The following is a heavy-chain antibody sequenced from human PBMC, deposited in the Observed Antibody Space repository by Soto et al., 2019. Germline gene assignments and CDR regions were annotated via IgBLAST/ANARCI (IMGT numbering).Heavy chain of an antibody. CDR3: ANHDYYSYGLDV. J-gene: IGHJ6*02. CDR2: IYWDGDK. CDR1: GLSLTTSGVG. Sequence: QITLKESGPTLVKPTQTLTLTCTFSGLSLTTSGVGVGWIRQPPGKALEWLALIYWDGDKRYRPSLKSRLTITKDTSKNQVVLIMTNMDPLDTATYFCANHDYYSYGLDVWGQGTTVTVSS. V-gene: IGHV2-5*02.